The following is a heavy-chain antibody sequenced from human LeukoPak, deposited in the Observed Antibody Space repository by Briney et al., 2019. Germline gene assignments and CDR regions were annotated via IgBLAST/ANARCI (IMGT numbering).Heavy chain of an antibody. CDR2: IYYSGST. Sequence: PSETLSLTCTVSGGSISSYYWSWIRQPPGKGLEWIGYIYYSGSTNYNPSLKSRVTISVDTPKNQFSLKLSSVTAADTAVYYCARDSSSSKWGFDYWGQGTLVTVSS. J-gene: IGHJ4*02. D-gene: IGHD6-6*01. CDR1: GGSISSYY. CDR3: ARDSSSSKWGFDY. V-gene: IGHV4-59*01.